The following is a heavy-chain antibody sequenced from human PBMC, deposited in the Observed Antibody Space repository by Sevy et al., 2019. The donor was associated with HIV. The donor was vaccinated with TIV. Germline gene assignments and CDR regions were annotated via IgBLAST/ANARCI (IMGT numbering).Heavy chain of an antibody. D-gene: IGHD5-18*01. CDR1: GFTFSSYG. CDR3: AKVGGGRYGYSYGINDY. Sequence: GGYLRLSCAASGFTFSSYGMHWVRQAPGKGLEWVVVISYDGSNKYYADSVKGRFTISRDNSKNTLYLQMNSLRAEDTAVYYCAKVGGGRYGYSYGINDYWGQGTLVTVSS. J-gene: IGHJ4*02. V-gene: IGHV3-30*18. CDR2: ISYDGSNK.